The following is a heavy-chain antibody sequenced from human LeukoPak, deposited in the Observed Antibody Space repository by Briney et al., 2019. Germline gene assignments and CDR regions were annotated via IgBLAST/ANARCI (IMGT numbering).Heavy chain of an antibody. CDR1: LFALDEHG. Sequence: GGSLRLSCTPSLFALDEHGMSCVRQVPGKGLEWVSGINWSGGSTGYADPLRGRFTLSRDNAKNSLYLHMDSLRALETSLYYCARAAITSPFYFDYWGQGPLVPVSS. D-gene: IGHD2-2*01. J-gene: IGHJ4*02. CDR3: ARAAITSPFYFDY. V-gene: IGHV3-20*04. CDR2: INWSGGST.